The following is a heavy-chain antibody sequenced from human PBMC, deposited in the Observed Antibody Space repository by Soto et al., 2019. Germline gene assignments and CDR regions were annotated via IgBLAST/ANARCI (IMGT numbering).Heavy chain of an antibody. Sequence: QLQLQESGSGLVRPSQTLSLTCAVSGGSISSGGYSWNWLRQPPGKGLEWIGYISHSGSTLYNPSLKSRVTISVDKSKNQFSLKLTSVTAADTAVYYCARDQLEGNWFDPWGQGTLVTVSS. CDR3: ARDQLEGNWFDP. CDR2: ISHSGST. D-gene: IGHD1-1*01. CDR1: GGSISSGGYS. J-gene: IGHJ5*02. V-gene: IGHV4-30-2*01.